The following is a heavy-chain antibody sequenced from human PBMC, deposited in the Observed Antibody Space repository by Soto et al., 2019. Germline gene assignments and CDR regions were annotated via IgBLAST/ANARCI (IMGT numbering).Heavy chain of an antibody. CDR1: GGSISPFY. CDR3: ARVPINNGDYDYYGMDV. J-gene: IGHJ6*02. CDR2: LYYSGST. D-gene: IGHD4-17*01. Sequence: PSETLSLTCTVSGGSISPFYWSWVRQPPGKGLEWIGYLYYSGSTNYNPSLKSRVTISVDTSKNQFSLKLSSVTAADTAVYYCARVPINNGDYDYYGMDVWGQGTTVTVSS. V-gene: IGHV4-59*01.